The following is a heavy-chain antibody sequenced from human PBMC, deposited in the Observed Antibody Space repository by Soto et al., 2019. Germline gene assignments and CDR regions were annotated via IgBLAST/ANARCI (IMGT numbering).Heavy chain of an antibody. D-gene: IGHD3-9*01. V-gene: IGHV1-8*01. CDR1: GYTFTSYD. J-gene: IGHJ5*02. CDR3: ARANYDILTGRGFDP. Sequence: WASVKVSCKASGYTFTSYDINWVRQATGQGLEWMGWMNPNSGNTGYAQKFQGRVTMTRNTSISTAYMELSSLRSEDTAVYYCARANYDILTGRGFDPWGQGTLVTVSS. CDR2: MNPNSGNT.